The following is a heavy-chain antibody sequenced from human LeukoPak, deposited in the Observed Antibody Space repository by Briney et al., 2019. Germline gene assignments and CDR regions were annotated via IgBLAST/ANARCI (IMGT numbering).Heavy chain of an antibody. V-gene: IGHV3-74*01. CDR1: GFTFSSYW. J-gene: IGHJ3*02. Sequence: GGSLRLSCAASGFTFSSYWMHWVRQAPGKGLVWVSRINSDGSSTSYADSVKGRFTISRDNAKNSLYLQMNSLRAEDTAVYYCGRVKEASAFDIWGQGTMVTVSS. CDR2: INSDGSST. CDR3: GRVKEASAFDI. D-gene: IGHD5-12*01.